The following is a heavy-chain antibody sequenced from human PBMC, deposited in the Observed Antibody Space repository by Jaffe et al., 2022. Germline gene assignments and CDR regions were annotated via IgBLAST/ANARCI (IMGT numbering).Heavy chain of an antibody. Sequence: QITLKESGPTLVKPTQTLTLTCTFSGFSLSTSGVGVGWIRQPPGKALEWLALIYWNDDKRYSPSLKSRLTITKDTSKNQVVLTMTNMDPVDTATYYCAHSREAITGTTFYYYYYMDVWGKGTTVTVSS. CDR3: AHSREAITGTTFYYYYYMDV. CDR2: IYWNDDK. D-gene: IGHD1-7*01. V-gene: IGHV2-5*01. J-gene: IGHJ6*03. CDR1: GFSLSTSGVG.